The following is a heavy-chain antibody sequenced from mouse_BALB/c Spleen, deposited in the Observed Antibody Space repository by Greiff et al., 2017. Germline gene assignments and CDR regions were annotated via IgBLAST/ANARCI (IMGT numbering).Heavy chain of an antibody. D-gene: IGHD1-1*01. CDR1: GFTFSDYY. J-gene: IGHJ4*01. CDR2: ISDGGSYT. V-gene: IGHV5-4*02. Sequence: EVKLVESGGGLVKPGGSLKLSCAASGFTFSDYYMYWVRQTPEKRLEWVATISDGGSYTYYPDSVKGRFTISRDNAKNNLYLQMSSLKSEDTAMYYCARAHYGYAMDYWGQGTSVTVSS. CDR3: ARAHYGYAMDY.